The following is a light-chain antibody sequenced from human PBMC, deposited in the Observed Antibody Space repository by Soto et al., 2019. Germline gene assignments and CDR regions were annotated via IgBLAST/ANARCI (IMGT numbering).Light chain of an antibody. V-gene: IGKV1-39*01. CDR1: QSISSF. CDR2: ATS. CDR3: QQSFDTPFT. J-gene: IGKJ2*01. Sequence: IQMTQSPSSLSASVGDRVTITCRASQSISSFLNWYQQKPGKAPKFLIYATSSVQSDVPSRFSGSGSGTDFTLTINSLQPEDFATYFCQQSFDTPFTFGQGTKVDIK.